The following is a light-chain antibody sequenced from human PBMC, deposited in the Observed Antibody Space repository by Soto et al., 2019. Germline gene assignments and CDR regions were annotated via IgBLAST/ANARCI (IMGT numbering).Light chain of an antibody. CDR3: RQYNNWWT. CDR2: HAS. J-gene: IGKJ1*01. CDR1: QSVSNN. Sequence: EVVMTQSPATLSVSPGERATLSCRASQSVSNNLACFQQKPDQAPRLLIYHASTRATGIPARFSGGGSGTEFALIISSLQSEDFAVYYCRQYNNWWTFGQGTKV. V-gene: IGKV3-15*01.